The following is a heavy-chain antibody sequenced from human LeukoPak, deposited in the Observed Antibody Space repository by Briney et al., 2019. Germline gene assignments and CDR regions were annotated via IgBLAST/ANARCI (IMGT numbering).Heavy chain of an antibody. J-gene: IGHJ4*02. CDR1: GGSFSSYY. Sequence: SETLSLTCTVSGGSFSSYYWNWIRQPPGKGLEWIGYMFYSESSNYSPSLKSRVTISVDTSMHQFSLKLSSVTAADTAVYFCARLGRGSSVGFDFWGQGILVTVSS. V-gene: IGHV4-59*01. CDR2: MFYSESS. D-gene: IGHD6-6*01. CDR3: ARLGRGSSVGFDF.